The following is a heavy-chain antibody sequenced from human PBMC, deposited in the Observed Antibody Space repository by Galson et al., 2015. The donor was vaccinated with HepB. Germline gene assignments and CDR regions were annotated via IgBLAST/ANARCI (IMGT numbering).Heavy chain of an antibody. V-gene: IGHV1-18*01. J-gene: IGHJ6*03. CDR3: ARAGQLVGPGAPVYYYYYMDV. Sequence: SVKVSCKASGYTFTSYGISWVRQAPGQGLEWMGWISAYNGNTNYAQKLQGRVTMTTDTSTSTAYMELRSLRSDDTAVYYCARAGQLVGPGAPVYYYYYMDVWGKGTTVTVSS. CDR1: GYTFTSYG. D-gene: IGHD6-6*01. CDR2: ISAYNGNT.